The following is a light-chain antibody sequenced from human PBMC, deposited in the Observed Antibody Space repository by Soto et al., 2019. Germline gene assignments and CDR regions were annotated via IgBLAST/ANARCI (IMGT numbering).Light chain of an antibody. V-gene: IGKV3-20*01. Sequence: EIVLTQSPGTLSLSPGEGATVSCRVSQSINSKSLVWYQRKFGQAPRLLIYNTSTRATGIPDRFSGSGSGTDFTLSISGLEPEAFAVYYCQHDGGSFIFGPGTKVDFK. J-gene: IGKJ3*01. CDR2: NTS. CDR3: QHDGGSFI. CDR1: QSINSKS.